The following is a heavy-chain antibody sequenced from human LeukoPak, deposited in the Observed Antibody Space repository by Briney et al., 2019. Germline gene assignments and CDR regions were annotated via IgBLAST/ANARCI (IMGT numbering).Heavy chain of an antibody. J-gene: IGHJ2*01. CDR2: INHSGST. CDR3: ARGTTVVTPWYFDL. D-gene: IGHD4-23*01. V-gene: IGHV4-34*01. CDR1: GGSFSGYY. Sequence: PSETLSLTCAVYGGSFSGYYWSWIRQPPGKGLEWIGEINHSGSTNYNPSLKSRVTISVDTSKNQFSLKLSSVTAADTAVYYCARGTTVVTPWYFDLWGRGTLVTVSS.